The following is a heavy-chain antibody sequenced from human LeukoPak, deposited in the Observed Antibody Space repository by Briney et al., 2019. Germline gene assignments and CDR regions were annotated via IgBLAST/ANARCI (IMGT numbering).Heavy chain of an antibody. CDR3: AKGFGSSSWSPFDY. D-gene: IGHD6-13*01. J-gene: IGHJ4*02. Sequence: GGSLRLSCAASGFTFSSYAMSWARQAPGKGLEWVSAISGSGGSTYYADSVKGRFTISRDNSKNTLYLQMNSLRAEDTAVYYCAKGFGSSSWSPFDYWGQGTLVTVSS. CDR2: ISGSGGST. V-gene: IGHV3-23*01. CDR1: GFTFSSYA.